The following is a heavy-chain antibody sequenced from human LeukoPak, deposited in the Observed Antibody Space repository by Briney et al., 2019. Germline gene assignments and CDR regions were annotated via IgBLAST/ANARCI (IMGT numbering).Heavy chain of an antibody. CDR3: ARGGGQTSSWRSFDL. CDR1: GYDFKTYA. Sequence: ASVNVSCKSFGYDFKTYAVSWVRQAPGQGLEWMGWISGYAPNFQDRVTMTTDTSTSTAYIELRSLSLDDTAVYYCARGGGQTSSWRSFDLWGQGTLVIVSS. V-gene: IGHV1-18*01. CDR2: ISGY. J-gene: IGHJ4*02. D-gene: IGHD6-13*01.